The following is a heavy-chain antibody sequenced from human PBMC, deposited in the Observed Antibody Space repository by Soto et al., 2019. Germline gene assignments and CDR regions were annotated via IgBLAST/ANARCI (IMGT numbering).Heavy chain of an antibody. Sequence: PSETLSLTCTVSGASVSSYYWSWIRQPPGKGLEWLGYILYTGNTNYNPSLKSRVTMSVDTPKNQVSLKLSAVTAADTAVYFCARAAYGSGSYYAPYYYYAMDVWGQGTTVTVSS. V-gene: IGHV4-59*02. CDR2: ILYTGNT. D-gene: IGHD3-10*01. CDR3: ARAAYGSGSYYAPYYYYAMDV. CDR1: GASVSSYY. J-gene: IGHJ6*02.